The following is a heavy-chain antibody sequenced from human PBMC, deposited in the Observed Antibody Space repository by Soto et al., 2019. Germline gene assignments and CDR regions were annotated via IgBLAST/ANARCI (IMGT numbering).Heavy chain of an antibody. D-gene: IGHD6-13*01. J-gene: IGHJ5*02. V-gene: IGHV3-7*01. CDR1: GFTFSSYW. CDR2: IKQDGSEK. Sequence: PGGSLRLSCAASGFTFSSYWMSWVRQAPGKGLEWVANIKQDGSEKYYVDSVKGRFTISRDNAKNSLYLQMNSLRAEDTAVYYCARELYSSSWYSWFDPWGQGTLVTVS. CDR3: ARELYSSSWYSWFDP.